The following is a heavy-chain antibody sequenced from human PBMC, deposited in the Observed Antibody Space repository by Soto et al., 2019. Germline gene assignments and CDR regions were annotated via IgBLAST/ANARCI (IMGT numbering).Heavy chain of an antibody. J-gene: IGHJ5*02. CDR3: ATGISLYIWFDP. D-gene: IGHD6-13*01. CDR1: GYTFTSYA. Sequence: QVQLVQSGAEVKKPGASVKVSCKASGYTFTSYAMHWVRQAPGQRLEWMGWINAGNGNTKYSQKFQGRVTITRDTSESTDYMELSSLRSADTAVYYCATGISLYIWFDPWGQGTLVTVSS. CDR2: INAGNGNT. V-gene: IGHV1-3*01.